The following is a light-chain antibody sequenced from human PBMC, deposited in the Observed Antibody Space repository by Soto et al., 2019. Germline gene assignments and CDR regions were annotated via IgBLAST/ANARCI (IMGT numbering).Light chain of an antibody. CDR1: QNVANNY. V-gene: IGKV3-20*01. CDR3: EQYGSTPLT. Sequence: EIVLTQSPGTPSLSPGERATLSCRASQNVANNYLAWYQQKPGQAPRFLIYDASSRATGIPDRFSGSGSGTDFTLTISRLEPEDFAVYYCEQYGSTPLTFGGGTKVDIK. J-gene: IGKJ4*01. CDR2: DAS.